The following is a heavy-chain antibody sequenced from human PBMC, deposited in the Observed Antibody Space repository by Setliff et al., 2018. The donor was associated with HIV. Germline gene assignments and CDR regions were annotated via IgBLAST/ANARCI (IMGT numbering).Heavy chain of an antibody. Sequence: GGSLRLSCAASGFTFSSYAMSWVRQAPGKGLEWVSAISGSGGSTYYADSVRGRFTISRDNSKNTLYLQMNSLRAEDTAVYYCAKDPHFWSGFYWYFDLWGRGTLVTVS. CDR2: ISGSGGST. CDR3: AKDPHFWSGFYWYFDL. CDR1: GFTFSSYA. V-gene: IGHV3-23*01. J-gene: IGHJ2*01. D-gene: IGHD3-3*02.